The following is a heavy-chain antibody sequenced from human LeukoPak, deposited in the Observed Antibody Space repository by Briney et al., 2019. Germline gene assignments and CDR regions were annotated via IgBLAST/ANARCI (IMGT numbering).Heavy chain of an antibody. J-gene: IGHJ4*02. Sequence: GGSLRLSCAASGFTFSSYGMHWVRQAPGKGLEWVAFIRYDGSNKYYADSVKGRFTISRDNSKNTLYLQMNSLRAEDTAVYYCAKHRRVATIRAPFDHWGQGTLVTVSS. CDR2: IRYDGSNK. CDR3: AKHRRVATIRAPFDH. CDR1: GFTFSSYG. D-gene: IGHD5-12*01. V-gene: IGHV3-30*02.